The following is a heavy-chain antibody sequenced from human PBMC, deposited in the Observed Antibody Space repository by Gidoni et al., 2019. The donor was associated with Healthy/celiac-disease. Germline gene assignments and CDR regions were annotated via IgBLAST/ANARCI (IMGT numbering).Heavy chain of an antibody. Sequence: EVQLLEAGGGLVQPGGSLRLSCAASGFTFSSYAMSWVRQAPGKGLELVSAISGSGGSTYYADSVKGRFTISRDNSQNTLYLQMNSLRAEDTAVYYCAKVEYSRGGDSWGQGTMVTVSS. CDR1: GFTFSSYA. V-gene: IGHV3-23*01. J-gene: IGHJ3*02. CDR2: ISGSGGST. CDR3: AKVEYSRGGDS. D-gene: IGHD6-6*01.